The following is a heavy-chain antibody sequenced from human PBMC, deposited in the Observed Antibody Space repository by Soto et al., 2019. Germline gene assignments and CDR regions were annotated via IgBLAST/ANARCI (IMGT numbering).Heavy chain of an antibody. CDR3: ARGRRKIAARREYSWFDP. CDR1: GGSFSGYY. V-gene: IGHV4-34*01. CDR2: INHSGST. J-gene: IGHJ5*02. Sequence: PSETLSLTCAVYGGSFSGYYWSWIRQPPGKGLEWIGEINHSGSTNYNPSLKSRVTISVDTSKNQFSLKLSSVTAADTAVYYCARGRRKIAARREYSWFDPWGQGTLVTVSS. D-gene: IGHD6-6*01.